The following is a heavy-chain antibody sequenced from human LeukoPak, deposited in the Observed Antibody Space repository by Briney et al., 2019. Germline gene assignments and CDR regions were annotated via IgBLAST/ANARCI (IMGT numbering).Heavy chain of an antibody. CDR1: GGSISSSSHY. CDR3: ARGRIRAWPRWAFDMAHMGPGYNWFDP. D-gene: IGHD2-21*01. Sequence: PSETLSLTCTVSGGSISSSSHYWGWIRQPPGQGLEWIGEINHSGSTNYNPSLKSRVTISVDTSKNQFSLKLSSVTAADTAVYYCARGRIRAWPRWAFDMAHMGPGYNWFDPWGQGTLVTVSS. J-gene: IGHJ5*02. V-gene: IGHV4-39*07. CDR2: INHSGST.